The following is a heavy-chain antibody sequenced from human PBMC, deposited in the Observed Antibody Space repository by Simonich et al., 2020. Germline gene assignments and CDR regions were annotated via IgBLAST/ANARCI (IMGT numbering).Heavy chain of an antibody. J-gene: IGHJ4*02. CDR2: TYYSGST. V-gene: IGHV4-39*01. CDR3: ARQRVLMVYAIDY. CDR1: GGYISSSSYY. Sequence: QLQLQESGPGLVKPSETLSLTCTVSGGYISSSSYYLGWIRQPQGKGLEWVGSTYYSGSTNDNPSLKSRVTISVDTSKNQFSLKLSSVTAADTAVYYCARQRVLMVYAIDYWGQGTLVTVSS. D-gene: IGHD2-8*01.